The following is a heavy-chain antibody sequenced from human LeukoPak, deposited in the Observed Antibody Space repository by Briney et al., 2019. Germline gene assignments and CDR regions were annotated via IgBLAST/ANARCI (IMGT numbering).Heavy chain of an antibody. J-gene: IGHJ3*02. Sequence: SETLSLTCSVFGGSISSYYWSWIRQPPGKGLEWIGYIHYSGSTNYNPSLKSRVIISVDTSKNQFSLKLSSVTAADTAVYFCARGPYSYDSSGAFDIWGQGTMVTVSS. CDR2: IHYSGST. CDR1: GGSISSYY. D-gene: IGHD3-22*01. CDR3: ARGPYSYDSSGAFDI. V-gene: IGHV4-59*08.